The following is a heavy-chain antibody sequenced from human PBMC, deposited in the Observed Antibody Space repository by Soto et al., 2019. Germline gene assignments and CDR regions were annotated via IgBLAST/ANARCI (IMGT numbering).Heavy chain of an antibody. CDR2: IYSDGST. CDR1: GFTVSNNF. CDR3: ARDGNGQSWSPH. D-gene: IGHD1-26*01. Sequence: EVQLVETGGGLIQPGGSLRLSCAASGFTVSNNFMIWVRQAPGKGLEWVSLIYSDGSTHYADSVRGRFTISRDNSKNTLYLQMNSLRAEDTAVYYCARDGNGQSWSPHWGQGTLVTVSS. V-gene: IGHV3-53*02. J-gene: IGHJ4*02.